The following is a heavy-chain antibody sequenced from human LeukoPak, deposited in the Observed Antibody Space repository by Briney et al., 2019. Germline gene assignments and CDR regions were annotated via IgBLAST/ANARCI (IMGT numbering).Heavy chain of an antibody. V-gene: IGHV3-20*04. Sequence: GGSLRLSCTASGFTFDDYGMNWVRRAPGKGLEWVADINWNGGSTGYADSVRGRFTISRDNAKNSLYLQMNSLRAEDTALYYCARDLHYYDSSGYNLWDYWGQGTLVTVSS. CDR2: INWNGGST. J-gene: IGHJ4*02. D-gene: IGHD3-22*01. CDR3: ARDLHYYDSSGYNLWDY. CDR1: GFTFDDYG.